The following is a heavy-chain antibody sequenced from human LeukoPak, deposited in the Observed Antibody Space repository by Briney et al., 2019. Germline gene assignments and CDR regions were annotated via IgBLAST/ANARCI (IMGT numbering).Heavy chain of an antibody. D-gene: IGHD6-6*01. Sequence: PSETLSLTCTVSGGSISSSSYYWGWIRQPPGKGLEWIGSIYYSGSTYYNPSLKSRVTISVDTSKNQFSLKLSSVTAADTAVYYCTRGSSSSGYWGQGTLVTVSS. CDR3: TRGSSSSGY. CDR1: GGSISSSSYY. V-gene: IGHV4-39*01. J-gene: IGHJ4*02. CDR2: IYYSGST.